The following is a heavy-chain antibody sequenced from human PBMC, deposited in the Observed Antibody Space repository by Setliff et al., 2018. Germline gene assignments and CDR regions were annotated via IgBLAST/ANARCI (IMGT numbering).Heavy chain of an antibody. CDR2: ISHGVST. CDR1: GASVTSFDYY. CDR3: ARVRVVQGYYEFDH. V-gene: IGHV4-30-4*01. Sequence: SETLSLTCTVSGASVTSFDYYWSWIRQPPGKGLEYIGHISHGVSTSYSPSLKSRLSISADTSRDQFSLSLSSVTAADTAIYYCARVRVVQGYYEFDHWGQGTLVTVSS. J-gene: IGHJ4*02. D-gene: IGHD3-3*01.